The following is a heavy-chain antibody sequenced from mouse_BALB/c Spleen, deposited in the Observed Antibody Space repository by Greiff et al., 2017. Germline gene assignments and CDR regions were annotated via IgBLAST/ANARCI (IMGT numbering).Heavy chain of an antibody. Sequence: EVQGVESGGGLVKPGGSLKLSCAASGFTFSSYAMSWVRQTPEKRLEWVASISSGGSTYYPDSVKGRFTISRDNARNILYLQMSSLRSEDTAMYYCARGDGNYLYYYAMDYWGQGTSVTVSS. CDR1: GFTFSSYA. CDR2: ISSGGST. CDR3: ARGDGNYLYYYAMDY. V-gene: IGHV5-6-5*01. J-gene: IGHJ4*01. D-gene: IGHD2-1*01.